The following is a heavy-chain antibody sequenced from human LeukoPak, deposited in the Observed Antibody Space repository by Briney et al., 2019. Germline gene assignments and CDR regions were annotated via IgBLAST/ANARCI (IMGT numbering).Heavy chain of an antibody. CDR1: GGSFSGYY. D-gene: IGHD5-12*01. Sequence: SSETLSLTCAVYGGSFSGYYWSWIRQPPGKGLEWIGEINHSGSTNYNPSLKSRVIISVDTSKNQFSLKLSSVTAADTAVYYCASAHSGYDSYYYYYGMDVWGQGTTVTVSS. CDR3: ASAHSGYDSYYYYYGMDV. V-gene: IGHV4-34*01. CDR2: INHSGST. J-gene: IGHJ6*02.